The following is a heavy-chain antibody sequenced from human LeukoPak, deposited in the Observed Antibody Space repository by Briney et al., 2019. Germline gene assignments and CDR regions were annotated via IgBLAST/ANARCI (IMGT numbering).Heavy chain of an antibody. V-gene: IGHV4-4*09. Sequence: SETLSLTCTVSGVSINTYYASWIRQAPGKGLKVIGFIYNGGNTNYNPPLKSRATISVDTSNNQFSLRLTSVTAADTAMYYCAAGPWELDFWGQGTLVTVSS. CDR3: AAGPWELDF. D-gene: IGHD1-26*01. J-gene: IGHJ4*02. CDR2: IYNGGNT. CDR1: GVSINTYY.